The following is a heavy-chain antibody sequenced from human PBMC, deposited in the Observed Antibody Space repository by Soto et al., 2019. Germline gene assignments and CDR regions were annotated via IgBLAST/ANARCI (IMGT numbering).Heavy chain of an antibody. Sequence: QVQLVQSGAEVKKPGSSVKVSCKASGGTFSSYTISWVRQAPGQGLEWMGRIIPILGIANYAQKFQGRVTITAGKSTRTAYMELSSLRSEDTAVYYCARRHSSGWSDYWGQGTLVTVSS. CDR1: GGTFSSYT. D-gene: IGHD6-19*01. CDR3: ARRHSSGWSDY. J-gene: IGHJ4*02. V-gene: IGHV1-69*02. CDR2: IIPILGIA.